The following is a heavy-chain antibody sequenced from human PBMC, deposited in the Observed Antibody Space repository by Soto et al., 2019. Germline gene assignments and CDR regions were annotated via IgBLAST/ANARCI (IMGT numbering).Heavy chain of an antibody. CDR2: IYYSGST. J-gene: IGHJ5*02. CDR3: AADQRIGAAGTGFDP. V-gene: IGHV4-31*03. D-gene: IGHD6-13*01. CDR1: TGSITSGAYY. Sequence: SQVMSVSCNLSTGSITSGAYYWSWTREHPGKGMEQIGYIYYSGSTYYNPSLKSRVTISRDTSKNQFSLKLSSVTAADTAVYYCAADQRIGAAGTGFDPWGQGTMVTGSS.